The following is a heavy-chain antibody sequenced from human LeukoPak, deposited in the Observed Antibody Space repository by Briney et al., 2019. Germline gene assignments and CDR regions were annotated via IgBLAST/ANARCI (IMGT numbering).Heavy chain of an antibody. CDR3: ATDWSLNGAYNRFKY. CDR2: IKPDGSEK. J-gene: IGHJ4*02. D-gene: IGHD2-8*01. CDR1: GLIYSIHW. V-gene: IGHV3-7*03. Sequence: PGGSLRLSCAASGLIYSIHWMSWVRQAPGKGLEGVANIKPDGSEKYYVESVKGRFTISRDNAKNSLYLQMNSLRVEDGAVYYCATDWSLNGAYNRFKYWGQGTLVTVSS.